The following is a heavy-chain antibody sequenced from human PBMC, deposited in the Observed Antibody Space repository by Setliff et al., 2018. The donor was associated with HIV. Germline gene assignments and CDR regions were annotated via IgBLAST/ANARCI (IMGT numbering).Heavy chain of an antibody. CDR1: GGSISSGSYY. J-gene: IGHJ4*02. CDR2: IYISGST. CDR3: ARGSRNYYGSGALDY. D-gene: IGHD3-10*01. Sequence: PSETLSLTCTVSGGSISSGSYYWSWIRQPAGKGLELIGRIYISGSTNYNPSLKNRVTISVDTSKKQFSLKLSSVTAADTAVYHRARGSRNYYGSGALDYWGQGTLVTVSS. V-gene: IGHV4-61*02.